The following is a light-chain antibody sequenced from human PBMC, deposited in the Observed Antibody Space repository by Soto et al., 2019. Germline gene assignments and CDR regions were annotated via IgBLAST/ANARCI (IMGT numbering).Light chain of an antibody. Sequence: DIQMTQSPSTLSASVGDRVTITCRASQTVGSWLAWYQQKPGTAPKFLIYDASTLESGVSSRFSGSGSGTEFTLTISSLQPDDFATYYCQQYDNYPLTFGGGTKVEIK. CDR3: QQYDNYPLT. V-gene: IGKV1-5*01. J-gene: IGKJ4*01. CDR1: QTVGSW. CDR2: DAS.